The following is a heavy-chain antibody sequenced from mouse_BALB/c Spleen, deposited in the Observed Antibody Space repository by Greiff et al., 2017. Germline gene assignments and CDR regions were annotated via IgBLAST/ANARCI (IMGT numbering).Heavy chain of an antibody. CDR1: GYAFTNYW. D-gene: IGHD2-14*01. J-gene: IGHJ2*01. V-gene: IGHV1-63*01. CDR3: ASYRYDDPAFDY. Sequence: QVQLQQSGAELVRPGTSVKISCKASGYAFTNYWLGWVKQRPGHGLEWIGDIYPGSGNTYYNEKFKGKATLTADKSSSTAYMQLSSLTYEDSAVYFCASYRYDDPAFDYWGQGTTLTVSS. CDR2: IYPGSGNT.